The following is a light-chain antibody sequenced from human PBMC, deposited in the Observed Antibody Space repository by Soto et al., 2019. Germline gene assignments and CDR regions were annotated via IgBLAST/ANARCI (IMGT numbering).Light chain of an antibody. CDR2: DAS. CDR3: QQYDNWPPIT. V-gene: IGKV3-11*01. J-gene: IGKJ5*01. CDR1: QSVGSS. Sequence: EIVLTQSPATLSLSPGERATLSCRASQSVGSSLAWYQQKPGQAPRLLIYDASNRATGIPARFSGTGSGTDFTLTINNLEPEDFAVYYCQQYDNWPPITFGQGTRLEIK.